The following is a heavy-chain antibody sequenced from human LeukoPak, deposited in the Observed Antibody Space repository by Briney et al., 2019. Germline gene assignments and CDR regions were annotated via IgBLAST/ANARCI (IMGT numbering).Heavy chain of an antibody. J-gene: IGHJ6*02. CDR1: GGSFSAYY. V-gene: IGHV4-34*01. CDR3: AKSKPYTAMPNYYYYGMDV. CDR2: INHSGST. D-gene: IGHD5-18*01. Sequence: SETLSLTCAVYGGSFSAYYWSWIRQPPGKGLEWIGEINHSGSTNYNPSLKSRVTISVDTSKNQFSLKLSSVTAADTAVYYCAKSKPYTAMPNYYYYGMDVWGQGTTVTVSS.